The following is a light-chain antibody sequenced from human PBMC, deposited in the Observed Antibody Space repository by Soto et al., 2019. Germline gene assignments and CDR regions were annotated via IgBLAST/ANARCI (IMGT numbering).Light chain of an antibody. Sequence: DIQMTQSPSSLSASVGDRVTITCRASQSISSYLNWYQQKPWKAPKLLIYAASSLQSGVPSRFSGSGSGTDFTLTISSLQPDDFATYYCQQSNSTPYTFGQGTKLEIK. J-gene: IGKJ2*01. CDR1: QSISSY. CDR3: QQSNSTPYT. CDR2: AAS. V-gene: IGKV1-39*01.